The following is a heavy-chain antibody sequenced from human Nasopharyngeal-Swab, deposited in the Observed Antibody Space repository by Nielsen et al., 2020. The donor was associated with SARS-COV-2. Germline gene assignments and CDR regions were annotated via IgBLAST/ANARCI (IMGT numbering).Heavy chain of an antibody. CDR3: TRSGAYSSGWLLGDY. CDR2: IKSKANSYAT. V-gene: IGHV3-73*01. Sequence: GGSLRLSCAASEFTFSGFAMHWVRQASGKGLEWVGHIKSKANSYATTYAASVKGRFTISRDDSKNTAFLQMNSLETEDTAVYYCTRSGAYSSGWLLGDYWGQGTLVTVSS. CDR1: EFTFSGFA. D-gene: IGHD6-19*01. J-gene: IGHJ4*02.